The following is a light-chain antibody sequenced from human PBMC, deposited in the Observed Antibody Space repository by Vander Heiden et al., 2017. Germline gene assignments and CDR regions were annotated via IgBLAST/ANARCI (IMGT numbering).Light chain of an antibody. J-gene: IGLJ2*01. CDR1: KLGDKY. CDR2: QDS. CDR3: QAWDSSLVV. Sequence: SYELTQPPSVSVSPGQTASITCSGDKLGDKYACWYQQKTGQSPVLVIYQDSKRPSGITERFSGSNSGNTATLTISGTQTMDEADYYCQAWDSSLVVFGGGTKLTVL. V-gene: IGLV3-1*01.